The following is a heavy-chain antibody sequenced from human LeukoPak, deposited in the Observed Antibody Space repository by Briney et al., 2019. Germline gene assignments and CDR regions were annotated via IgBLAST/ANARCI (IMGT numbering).Heavy chain of an antibody. Sequence: SETLSLTCIVSGGSISSSSHYWGWIRQPPGKGLEWIGSFYYSGRNNYNPSLKSRVTISVDTSKNQFSLKLSPVTAADTAVYYCARQEKWELPAWFDPWGQGTLSPSPQ. CDR2: FYYSGRN. D-gene: IGHD1-26*01. V-gene: IGHV4-39*01. CDR3: ARQEKWELPAWFDP. CDR1: GGSISSSSHY. J-gene: IGHJ5*02.